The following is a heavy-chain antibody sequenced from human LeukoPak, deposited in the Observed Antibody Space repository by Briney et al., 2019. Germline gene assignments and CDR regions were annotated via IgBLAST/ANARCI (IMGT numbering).Heavy chain of an antibody. V-gene: IGHV4-39*01. CDR2: IYYSGSN. CDR3: AILRYYYDSSGYRYFQH. Sequence: SETLSLTCTVSGGSISSSSYYWGWIRQPPGKGLEWIGSIYYSGSNYYNPSLKSRVTISVDTSKNQFSLKLSSVTAADTAVYYCAILRYYYDSSGYRYFQHRGQGTLVTVSS. J-gene: IGHJ1*01. CDR1: GGSISSSSYY. D-gene: IGHD3-22*01.